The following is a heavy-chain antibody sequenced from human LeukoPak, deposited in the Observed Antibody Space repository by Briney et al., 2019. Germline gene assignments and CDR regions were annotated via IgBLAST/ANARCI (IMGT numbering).Heavy chain of an antibody. Sequence: SETLSLTCAVYGGSFSGYYWSWIRQPPGKGLEWIGEISHSGSTNYNPSLKSRVTISVDTSKNQFSLKLSSVTAADTAVYYCARGRMVYYDFWSGYYHDYWGQGTLVTVSS. CDR3: ARGRMVYYDFWSGYYHDY. CDR2: ISHSGST. V-gene: IGHV4-34*01. CDR1: GGSFSGYY. D-gene: IGHD3-3*01. J-gene: IGHJ4*02.